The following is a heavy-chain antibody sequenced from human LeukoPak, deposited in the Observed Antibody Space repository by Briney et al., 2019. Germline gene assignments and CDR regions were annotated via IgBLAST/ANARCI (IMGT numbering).Heavy chain of an antibody. V-gene: IGHV3-9*01. J-gene: IGHJ4*02. CDR1: GFTFDDYA. Sequence: GRSLRLSCAASGFTFDDYAMHWVRQAPGKGLEWVSGISWNSGSIGYADSVKGRFTISRDNAKNSLYLQMNSLRAEDTALYYCARGVISSRGRGDYYFDYWGQGTLVTVSS. CDR2: ISWNSGSI. D-gene: IGHD6-19*01. CDR3: ARGVISSRGRGDYYFDY.